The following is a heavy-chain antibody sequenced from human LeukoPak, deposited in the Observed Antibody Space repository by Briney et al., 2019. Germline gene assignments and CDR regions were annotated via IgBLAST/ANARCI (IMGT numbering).Heavy chain of an antibody. CDR1: GFTLSSYA. V-gene: IGHV3-23*01. CDR3: AKFGGYSSSWYSVGGFEY. Sequence: GGSLRLSCAASGFTLSSYAMSWVRQAPGKGLEWVSAISGSGGSTYYADSVKGRFTISRDNSKNTLYLQMNSLRAEDTAVYYCAKFGGYSSSWYSVGGFEYWGQGTLVTVSS. J-gene: IGHJ4*02. CDR2: ISGSGGST. D-gene: IGHD6-13*01.